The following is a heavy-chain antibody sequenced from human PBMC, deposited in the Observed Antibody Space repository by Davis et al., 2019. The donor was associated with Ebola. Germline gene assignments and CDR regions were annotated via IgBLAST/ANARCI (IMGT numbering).Heavy chain of an antibody. D-gene: IGHD6-13*01. Sequence: PGGSLRLSCAASGFTFSSYAMSWVRQAPGKGLEWVSAISGSGGSTYYADSVKGRFTISRDNSKNTLYLQMNSLRAEDTAVYYCAKDPGYSSSWYLWFDPWGQGTLVTVSS. CDR2: ISGSGGST. J-gene: IGHJ5*02. CDR1: GFTFSSYA. V-gene: IGHV3-23*01. CDR3: AKDPGYSSSWYLWFDP.